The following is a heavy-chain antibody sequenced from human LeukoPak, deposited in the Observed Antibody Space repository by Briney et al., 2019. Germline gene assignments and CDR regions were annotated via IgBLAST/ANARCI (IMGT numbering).Heavy chain of an antibody. J-gene: IGHJ4*02. Sequence: PSETLSLTCTVSGGSISSYYWSWIRQPPGKGLEWIGYIYYSGSTNYNPSLKSRVTISVDTSKNQFSLKLSSVTAADTAVYYCARDSGSSGWQTYFDYWGQGTLVTVSS. V-gene: IGHV4-59*01. CDR1: GGSISSYY. CDR2: IYYSGST. D-gene: IGHD6-19*01. CDR3: ARDSGSSGWQTYFDY.